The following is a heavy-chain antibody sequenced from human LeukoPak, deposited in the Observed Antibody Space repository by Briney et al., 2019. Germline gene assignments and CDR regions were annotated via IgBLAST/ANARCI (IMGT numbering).Heavy chain of an antibody. Sequence: GGSLRLSCAASGFTFSSYAMSWVRRAPGKGLEWVSGISVSSGSTYYADSVKGRFTISRDNSKNTLYLQMNSLRAEDTAVYYCARTSMVRGVPYYFDYWGQGTLVTVSS. CDR1: GFTFSSYA. CDR3: ARTSMVRGVPYYFDY. J-gene: IGHJ4*02. V-gene: IGHV3-23*01. D-gene: IGHD3-10*01. CDR2: ISVSSGST.